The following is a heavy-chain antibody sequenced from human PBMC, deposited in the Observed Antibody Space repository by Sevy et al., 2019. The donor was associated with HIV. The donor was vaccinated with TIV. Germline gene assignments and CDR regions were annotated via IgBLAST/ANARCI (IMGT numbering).Heavy chain of an antibody. V-gene: IGHV3-33*01. D-gene: IGHD2-21*02. J-gene: IGHJ4*02. CDR3: ARDSLRVEVVTATGGMAY. CDR1: GFTFSSYG. CDR2: IWYDGSNK. Sequence: GRSLRLSCAASGFTFSSYGMHWVRQAPGKGLEWVAVIWYDGSNKYYADSVKGRFTISRDNSKNTLSLQMNSLRAEDTAVYYCARDSLRVEVVTATGGMAYWGQGTLVTVSS.